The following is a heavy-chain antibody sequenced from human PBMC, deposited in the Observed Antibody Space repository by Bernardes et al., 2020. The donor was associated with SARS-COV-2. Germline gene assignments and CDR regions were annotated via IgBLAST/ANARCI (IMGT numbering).Heavy chain of an antibody. Sequence: ASVKVSCKVSGYTLTELSMHWVRQAPGKGLEWMGGFDPEDGETIYAQKFQGRVTMTEDTPTDTAYMELSSLRSEDTAVYYCATSAGYGGDPGWFDPWSQGALVTVSS. J-gene: IGHJ5*02. CDR1: GYTLTELS. V-gene: IGHV1-24*01. D-gene: IGHD6-25*01. CDR2: FDPEDGET. CDR3: ATSAGYGGDPGWFDP.